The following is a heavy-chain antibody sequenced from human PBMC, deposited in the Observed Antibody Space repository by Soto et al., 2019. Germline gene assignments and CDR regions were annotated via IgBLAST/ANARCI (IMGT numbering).Heavy chain of an antibody. Sequence: QVQLRESGPGLVKPSGTLSLTCAISSGSITSRSWWSWVRQPPGKGLEWIGEIYQGGSTNYNASLMSRLTISIDMSQNQFSLRLNSVTAADTAVYFCASHLIMPGTRGFEYWCQGSLVTVSS. D-gene: IGHD6-13*01. J-gene: IGHJ4*02. CDR3: ASHLIMPGTRGFEY. CDR2: IYQGGST. V-gene: IGHV4-4*02. CDR1: SGSITSRSW.